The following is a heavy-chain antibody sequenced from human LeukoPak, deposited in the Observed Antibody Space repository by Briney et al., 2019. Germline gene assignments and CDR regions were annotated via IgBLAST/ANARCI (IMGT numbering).Heavy chain of an antibody. CDR2: IYYSGST. CDR3: ARPGSIAVAGPFDY. J-gene: IGHJ4*02. Sequence: SETLSLTRTVSGGSISSSSYYWGWIRQPPGKGLEGIGSIYYSGSTYYNPSLKSRVTISVDTSKNQFSLKLSSVTAADTAVYYCARPGSIAVAGPFDYWGQGTLVTVSS. CDR1: GGSISSSSYY. V-gene: IGHV4-39*01. D-gene: IGHD6-19*01.